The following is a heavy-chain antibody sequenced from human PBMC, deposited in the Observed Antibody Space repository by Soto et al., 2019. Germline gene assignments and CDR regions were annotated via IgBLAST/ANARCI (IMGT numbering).Heavy chain of an antibody. CDR3: AKAQIFDSDTAMYYYYYGMDV. CDR1: GFTFSSYA. CDR2: ISGSGGST. J-gene: IGHJ6*02. V-gene: IGHV3-23*01. Sequence: GGSLRLSCAASGFTFSSYAMSWVRQAPGKGLEWVSAISGSGGSTYYADSVKGRFTISRDNSKNTLYLQMNSLRAEDTAVYYCAKAQIFDSDTAMYYYYYGMDVWGQGTTVTVSS. D-gene: IGHD5-18*01.